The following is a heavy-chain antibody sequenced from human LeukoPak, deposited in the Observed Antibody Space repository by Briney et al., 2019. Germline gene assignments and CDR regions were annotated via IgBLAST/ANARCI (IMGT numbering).Heavy chain of an antibody. D-gene: IGHD4-23*01. CDR2: IYPGDSNT. CDR1: GYSFPIYW. CDR3: ARPSSLYGGTSEDY. J-gene: IGHJ4*02. V-gene: IGHV5-51*01. Sequence: GESLKISCKGSGYSFPIYWIAWVRQMPGKGLEWMGIIYPGDSNTRYSPSLQGQVTISADKSVTTAYLQWNSLKASDTAMYYCARPSSLYGGTSEDYWGQGTLVTVSS.